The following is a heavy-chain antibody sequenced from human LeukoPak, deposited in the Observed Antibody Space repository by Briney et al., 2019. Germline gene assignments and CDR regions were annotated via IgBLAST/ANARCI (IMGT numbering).Heavy chain of an antibody. V-gene: IGHV1-69*05. CDR3: ARGPTYYYDRSGYSNWFDP. CDR1: GGTFSSYA. Sequence: SVKVSCKASGGTFSSYAISWVRQAPGQGREWMGRIIPIFGTANYAQKFQGRVTITTDESTSTAYMELSSLRSEDTAVYYCARGPTYYYDRSGYSNWFDPWGQGTLVTVSS. CDR2: IIPIFGTA. J-gene: IGHJ5*02. D-gene: IGHD3-22*01.